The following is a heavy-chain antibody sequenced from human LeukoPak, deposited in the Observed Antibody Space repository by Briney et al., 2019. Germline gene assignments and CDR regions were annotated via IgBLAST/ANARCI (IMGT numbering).Heavy chain of an antibody. Sequence: AASVTVSCKASGYTFTSYGIGWVRQAPGQGLEWMGWISAYNGNTNYAQKLQGRVTMTTDTSTSTAYMELRSLRSDDTAVYYCARVDGSRGIDYWGQGTLVTVSS. D-gene: IGHD6-13*01. CDR3: ARVDGSRGIDY. CDR2: ISAYNGNT. CDR1: GYTFTSYG. V-gene: IGHV1-18*01. J-gene: IGHJ4*02.